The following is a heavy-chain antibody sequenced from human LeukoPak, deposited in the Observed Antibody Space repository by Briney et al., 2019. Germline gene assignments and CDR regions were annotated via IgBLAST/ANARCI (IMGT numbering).Heavy chain of an antibody. CDR2: IYYTGST. D-gene: IGHD3-10*01. J-gene: IGHJ3*02. CDR1: GGSITSSTYY. Sequence: SETLSLTCTVSGGSITSSTYYWGWIRQPPGKGLEWIGSIYYTGSTYYNPSLKSRVTISIDTSKNQFSLNLTSVTAADTAVYFCARDKIVRAAHDAFDIWGQGTMVTVPS. V-gene: IGHV4-39*07. CDR3: ARDKIVRAAHDAFDI.